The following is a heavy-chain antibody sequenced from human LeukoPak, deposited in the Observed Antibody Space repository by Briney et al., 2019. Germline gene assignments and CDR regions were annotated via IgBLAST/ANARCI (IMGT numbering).Heavy chain of an antibody. V-gene: IGHV1-69*06. Sequence: GSSVKVSCKASGGTFSSYAISWVRQAPGQGLEWMGGIIPIFGTANYAQKFQGRVTITADKSTSTAYMELSSLRSEDTAVYYCASRLDYGDYRSLDYWGQGTLVTVSS. J-gene: IGHJ4*02. CDR3: ASRLDYGDYRSLDY. D-gene: IGHD4-17*01. CDR2: IIPIFGTA. CDR1: GGTFSSYA.